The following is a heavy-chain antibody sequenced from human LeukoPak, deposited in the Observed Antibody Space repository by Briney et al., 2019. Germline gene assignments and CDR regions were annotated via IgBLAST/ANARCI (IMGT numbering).Heavy chain of an antibody. D-gene: IGHD1-7*01. Sequence: SVKVSCKASGGTFSSYAISWVRQAPGQGLEWMGGIILIFGTANYAQKFQGRVAITTDESTSTAYMELSSLRSEDTAVYYCARDNYAGANWFDPWGQGTLVTVSS. CDR3: ARDNYAGANWFDP. V-gene: IGHV1-69*05. CDR2: IILIFGTA. J-gene: IGHJ5*02. CDR1: GGTFSSYA.